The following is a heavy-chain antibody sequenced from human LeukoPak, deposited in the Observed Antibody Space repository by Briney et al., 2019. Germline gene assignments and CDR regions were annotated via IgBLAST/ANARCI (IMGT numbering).Heavy chain of an antibody. CDR2: ISSGGTYE. Sequence: GKSLRLSCAASGFIFSNYAMHWVRQAPGKGLEWVSVISSGGTYEYYADSVKGRFTISRDNSKNTLYLQLNSLRAEDTAVYYCARDSTYYYDSGSSGPHYFDNWGQGTLVTVSS. J-gene: IGHJ4*02. CDR3: ARDSTYYYDSGSSGPHYFDN. D-gene: IGHD3-10*01. CDR1: GFIFSNYA. V-gene: IGHV3-30*01.